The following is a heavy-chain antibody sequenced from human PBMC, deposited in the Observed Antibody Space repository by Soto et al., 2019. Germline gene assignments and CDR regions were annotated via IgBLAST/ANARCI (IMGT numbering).Heavy chain of an antibody. CDR3: ARIHAATVTTLG. V-gene: IGHV4-31*03. CDR2: IYYSGST. CDR1: GGSISSGGYY. J-gene: IGHJ4*02. Sequence: QVQLQESGPGLVKPSQTLSLTCTVSGGSISSGGYYWSWIRQHPGKGLEWIGYIYYSGSTYYNASLKSRVTISVDTSKNQFSLKLSSVTAGDTAVYYCARIHAATVTTLGWGQGTLVTVSS. D-gene: IGHD4-17*01.